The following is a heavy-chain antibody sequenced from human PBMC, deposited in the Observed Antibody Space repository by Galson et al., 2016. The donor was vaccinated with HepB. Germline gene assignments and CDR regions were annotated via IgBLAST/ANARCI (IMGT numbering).Heavy chain of an antibody. V-gene: IGHV3-48*02. Sequence: SLRLSCAGSPFDLSSFDMNWVRQAPGKGLEWVAYISRSASTIYYADSVKGRFTISRDNAKNSLYLQMNSLRDEDTAVYYCARDRVLAGRPVDYWGQRTLVTVSS. D-gene: IGHD6-19*01. CDR2: ISRSASTI. J-gene: IGHJ4*02. CDR3: ARDRVLAGRPVDY. CDR1: PFDLSSFD.